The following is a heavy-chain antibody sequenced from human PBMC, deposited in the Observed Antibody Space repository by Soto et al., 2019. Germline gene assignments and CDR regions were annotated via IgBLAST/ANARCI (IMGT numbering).Heavy chain of an antibody. CDR3: ARDRDDYGSGNYYNRIDF. Sequence: QVQLVQSGAEVKKPGSSVKVSCKASGGIFSTYAISWLRQAPGQGLEWMGGIIPLFGTPNYAQRFQGRVTSTADESTSTDYKELSRLRSEDTAVYYCARDRDDYGSGNYYNRIDFWGQGTLVTVSS. CDR2: IIPLFGTP. D-gene: IGHD3-10*01. J-gene: IGHJ4*02. V-gene: IGHV1-69*01. CDR1: GGIFSTYA.